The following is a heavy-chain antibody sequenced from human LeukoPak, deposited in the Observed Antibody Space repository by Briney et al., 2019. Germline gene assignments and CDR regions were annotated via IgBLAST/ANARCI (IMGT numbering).Heavy chain of an antibody. V-gene: IGHV3-53*01. CDR2: IYSGGST. CDR3: ARGYYFDY. Sequence: PGGSLRLSCAASGFTFSSYSMNWVRQAPRKGLEWVSVIYSGGSTYYADSVKGRFTISRDNSKNTLYLQMNSLRAEDTAVYYCARGYYFDYWGQGTLVTVSS. J-gene: IGHJ4*02. CDR1: GFTFSSYS.